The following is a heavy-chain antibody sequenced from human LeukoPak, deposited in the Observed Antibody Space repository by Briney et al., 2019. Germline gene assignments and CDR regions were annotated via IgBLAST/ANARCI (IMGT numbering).Heavy chain of an antibody. CDR2: IYHSGST. V-gene: IGHV4-59*04. CDR1: GGSISSYY. J-gene: IGHJ4*02. CDR3: ARGYGTFDF. D-gene: IGHD5-18*01. Sequence: SETLSLTCTVSGGSISSYYWNWIRQPPGKGLEWMGYIYHSGSTYYNPSLKSRVTMSVDRSKNHFSLKLNSVTAADTAVYYCARGYGTFDFWGQGILVTVSS.